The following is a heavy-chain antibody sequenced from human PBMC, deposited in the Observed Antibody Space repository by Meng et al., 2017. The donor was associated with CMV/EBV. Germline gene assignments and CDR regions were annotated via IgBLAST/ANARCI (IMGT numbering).Heavy chain of an antibody. CDR1: GFTFSSYA. J-gene: IGHJ4*02. CDR2: IYSGGSST. D-gene: IGHD6-13*01. Sequence: GSLRLSCAASGFTFSSYAMSWVRQAPGKGLEWVSVIYSGGSSTYYADSVKGRFTISRDNSKNTLYLQMNSLRAEDTAVYYCAKVSAAAYYFDYWGQGTLVTVSS. V-gene: IGHV3-23*03. CDR3: AKVSAAAYYFDY.